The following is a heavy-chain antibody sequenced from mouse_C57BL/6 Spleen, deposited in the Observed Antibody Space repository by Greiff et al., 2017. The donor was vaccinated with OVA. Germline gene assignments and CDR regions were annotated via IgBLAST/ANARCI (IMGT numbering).Heavy chain of an antibody. J-gene: IGHJ2*01. Sequence: QVQLQQPGAELVRPGSSVQLSCKASGYTFTSYWMHWVKQRPIQGLEWIGNIDPSDSETHYNQKFKDKATLTVDKSSSTAYMQLSSLTSEDSAFYYCARYGYDKGFDYWGQGTTLTVSS. V-gene: IGHV1-52*01. CDR1: GYTFTSYW. CDR3: ARYGYDKGFDY. D-gene: IGHD2-2*01. CDR2: IDPSDSET.